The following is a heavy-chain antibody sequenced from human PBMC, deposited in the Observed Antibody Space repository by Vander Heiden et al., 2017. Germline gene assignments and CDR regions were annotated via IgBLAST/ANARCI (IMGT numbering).Heavy chain of an antibody. Sequence: QITLKESGPTLVKPTQTLTLTCTFSGFSLSTSGVGVGWIRQPPGKALEWLALIYWNDDKRYSPSLKSRLTITKDTSKNQVVLTMTNMDPVDTATYYCAHRPRIQLWTHNWFDPWGQGTLVTVSS. D-gene: IGHD5-18*01. CDR3: AHRPRIQLWTHNWFDP. V-gene: IGHV2-5*01. J-gene: IGHJ5*02. CDR1: GFSLSTSGVG. CDR2: IYWNDDK.